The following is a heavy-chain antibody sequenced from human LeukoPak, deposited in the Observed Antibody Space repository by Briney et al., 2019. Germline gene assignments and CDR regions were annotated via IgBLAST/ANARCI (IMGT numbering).Heavy chain of an antibody. CDR2: TYYRSKWYN. CDR1: GDSVSSNSAA. D-gene: IGHD4-17*01. CDR3: ARDVYSRTLTTTPYYFDY. J-gene: IGHJ4*02. V-gene: IGHV6-1*01. Sequence: SQTLSLTCAISGDSVSSNSAAWNWIRQSPSRGLEWLGRTYYRSKWYNDYAVSVKSRITINPDTSKNQFSLQLNSVTPEDTAVYYCARDVYSRTLTTTPYYFDYWGQGTLVTVSS.